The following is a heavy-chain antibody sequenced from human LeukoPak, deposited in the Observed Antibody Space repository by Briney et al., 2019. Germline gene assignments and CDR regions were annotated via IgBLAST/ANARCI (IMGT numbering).Heavy chain of an antibody. Sequence: GGSLRLSCAASGFIFSTYDMNWVRQAPGKRPEWVSSISSSSFSIFYAASVEGRFTVSRDNAKNSLFLQMNSLRVGDTAVYYCVRDLNTDCGADCSSGWFDPWGKGTLVTVSS. CDR1: GFIFSTYD. V-gene: IGHV3-48*01. J-gene: IGHJ5*02. CDR3: VRDLNTDCGADCSSGWFDP. D-gene: IGHD2-21*02. CDR2: ISSSSFSI.